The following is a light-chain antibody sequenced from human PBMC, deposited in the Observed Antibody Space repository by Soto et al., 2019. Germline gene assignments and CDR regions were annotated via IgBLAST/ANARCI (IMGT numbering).Light chain of an antibody. CDR2: GAS. Sequence: DIQMTQSTSSLSASVGDRVTITCRASESISTWLAWYQQKPGKAPKLLIYGASSLESGVPPRFSGDGSGTEFTLTISSLQRDDFGIYYCQQYSRLWSFGQGTKVDI. V-gene: IGKV1-5*03. J-gene: IGKJ1*01. CDR1: ESISTW. CDR3: QQYSRLWS.